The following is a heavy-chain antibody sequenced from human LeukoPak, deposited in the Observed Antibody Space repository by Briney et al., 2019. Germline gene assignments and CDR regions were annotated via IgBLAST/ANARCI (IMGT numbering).Heavy chain of an antibody. J-gene: IGHJ6*03. V-gene: IGHV3-7*01. CDR2: IKEDESEK. CDR3: ARSRHYYYYMDV. CDR1: GFTFSSYE. Sequence: GGSLRLSCAASGFTFSSYEMNWVRQAPGKGLEWVANIKEDESEKNYVNSVKDRFTISRDNAKNSLCLQMNSLRAGDTAVYYCARSRHYYYYMDVWGKGTTVTISS.